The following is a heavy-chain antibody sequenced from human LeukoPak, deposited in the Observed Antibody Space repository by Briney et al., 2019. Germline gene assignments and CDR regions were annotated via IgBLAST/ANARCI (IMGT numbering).Heavy chain of an antibody. J-gene: IGHJ4*02. CDR1: GGSISSSSYY. D-gene: IGHD5-24*01. CDR3: ARQYVYNNGFDY. CDR2: IYYSGST. V-gene: IGHV4-39*01. Sequence: SETLSLTCTVSGGSISSSSYYWGWIRQPPGKGLEWIGSIYYSGSTYYNPSLKSRLTISVDTSKNQFSLKLSSVTAADTAVYYCARQYVYNNGFDYWGQGTLVTVSS.